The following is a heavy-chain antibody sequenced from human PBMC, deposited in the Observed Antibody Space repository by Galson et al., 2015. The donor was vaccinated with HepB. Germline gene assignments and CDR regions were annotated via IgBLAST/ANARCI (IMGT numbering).Heavy chain of an antibody. Sequence: SVKVSCKASGYTFTTYSISWVRQAPGQGLEWMGWISAYNGNTDYAQNLQGRVTMTTDTSTSTTYMELRSLRSDDTAVYYCARDHSPDYSNYVPRAFDIWGQGTMVTVSS. J-gene: IGHJ3*02. D-gene: IGHD4-11*01. CDR1: GYTFTTYS. CDR3: ARDHSPDYSNYVPRAFDI. CDR2: ISAYNGNT. V-gene: IGHV1-18*01.